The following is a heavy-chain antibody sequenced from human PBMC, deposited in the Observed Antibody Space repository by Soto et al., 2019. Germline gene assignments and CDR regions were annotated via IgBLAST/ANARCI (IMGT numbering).Heavy chain of an antibody. CDR3: ARDISAYYYDSSGIPHY. Sequence: ASVKLSCTASGYTFTIYGISWVRQAPGQGLEWMGWISAYNGNTNYAQKLQGRVTMTTDTSTSTAYMELRSLRSDDTAVYYCARDISAYYYDSSGIPHYWGQGTLVTVSS. J-gene: IGHJ4*02. D-gene: IGHD3-22*01. CDR2: ISAYNGNT. CDR1: GYTFTIYG. V-gene: IGHV1-18*01.